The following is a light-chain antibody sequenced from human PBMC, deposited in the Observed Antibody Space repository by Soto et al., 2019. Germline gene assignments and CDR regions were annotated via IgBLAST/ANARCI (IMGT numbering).Light chain of an antibody. CDR1: RSNIGCNY. Sequence: QSVLTQPPSASGTPGRRVTISCAGSRSNIGCNYVYWYQQLPGTAPKLLIYRNNQRPSGVPDRFSGSKSGTSASLAISGLRSEDEADYYWAAWDDILSGRYVFGTGTKLTVL. J-gene: IGLJ1*01. CDR3: AAWDDILSGRYV. CDR2: RNN. V-gene: IGLV1-47*01.